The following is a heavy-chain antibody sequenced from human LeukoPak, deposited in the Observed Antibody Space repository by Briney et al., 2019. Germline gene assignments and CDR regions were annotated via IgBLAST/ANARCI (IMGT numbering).Heavy chain of an antibody. V-gene: IGHV3-7*01. J-gene: IGHJ4*02. D-gene: IGHD4-17*01. Sequence: GGSLRLSCVASEFTFSNFWMSWVRQAPGKGLEWVAIIKQDGTEKYYVDSVKGRFTVSRDNAKNSQYLQMNSRRAEDTPGYYCARAIDYGYPGGYWGQGTLVTVSS. CDR2: IKQDGTEK. CDR1: EFTFSNFW. CDR3: ARAIDYGYPGGY.